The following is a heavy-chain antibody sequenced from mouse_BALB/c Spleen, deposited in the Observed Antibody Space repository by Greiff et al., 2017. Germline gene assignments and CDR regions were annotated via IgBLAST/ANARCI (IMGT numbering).Heavy chain of an antibody. J-gene: IGHJ2*01. Sequence: EVMLVESGGGLVQPGGSRKLSCAASGFTFSSFGMHWVRQAPEKGLEWVAYISSGSSTIYYADTVKGRFTISRDNPKNNLFLQMTSLRSEDTAMYYCARGGYYEGFDYWGQGTTLTVSS. V-gene: IGHV5-17*02. CDR1: GFTFSSFG. CDR3: ARGGYYEGFDY. D-gene: IGHD1-1*01. CDR2: ISSGSSTI.